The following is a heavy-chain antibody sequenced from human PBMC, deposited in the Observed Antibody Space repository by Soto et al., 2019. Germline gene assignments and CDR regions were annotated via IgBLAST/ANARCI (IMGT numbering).Heavy chain of an antibody. CDR1: GYTFTGYY. J-gene: IGHJ6*02. CDR2: INPNSGGT. Sequence: ASVKVSCKASGYTFTGYYMHWVRQAPGQGLEWMGWINPNSGGTNYAQKFQGWVTMTRDTSISTAYMELSRLRSDDTAVYYCARDLGRYYYDSSGYPHRAYYYGMDVWGQGTTVTVSS. V-gene: IGHV1-2*04. CDR3: ARDLGRYYYDSSGYPHRAYYYGMDV. D-gene: IGHD3-22*01.